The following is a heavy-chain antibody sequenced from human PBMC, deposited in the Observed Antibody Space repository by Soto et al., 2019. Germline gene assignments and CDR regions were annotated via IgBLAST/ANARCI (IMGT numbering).Heavy chain of an antibody. V-gene: IGHV3-23*01. CDR3: ASVVDIAARGSYYYYGMDV. CDR1: GFTFSTSA. D-gene: IGHD6-6*01. Sequence: GGSLRLSCAASGFTFSTSAMTWVRQAPWKGLEWVSSISGSGDITYYADSFKGQFTISRDNSKNTLYLQMNSLRAEDTAVYYCASVVDIAARGSYYYYGMDVWGQGTTVTVSS. J-gene: IGHJ6*02. CDR2: ISGSGDIT.